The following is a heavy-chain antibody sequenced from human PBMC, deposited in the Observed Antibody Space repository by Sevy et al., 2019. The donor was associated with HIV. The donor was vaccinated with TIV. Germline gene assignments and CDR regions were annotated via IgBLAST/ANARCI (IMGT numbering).Heavy chain of an antibody. V-gene: IGHV3-30*18. J-gene: IGHJ1*01. CDR2: ISYDGRNTK. CDR1: GFSFSDHR. CDR3: AKSSSSWYGVAQMKGLLLREYFQH. Sequence: GGSLRLSCVGSGFSFSDHRMHWVRQAPGKGLEWMAVISYDGRNTKYKADSVKGRFTISRDNSKNTLYLQMNSLRAEDTAVYYCAKSSSSWYGVAQMKGLLLREYFQHWGQGTLVTVSS. D-gene: IGHD6-13*01.